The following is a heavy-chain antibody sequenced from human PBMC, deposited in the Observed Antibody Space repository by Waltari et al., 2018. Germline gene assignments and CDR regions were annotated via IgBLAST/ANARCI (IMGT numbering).Heavy chain of an antibody. CDR2: IYPGGYNT. CDR3: ARLLWFRELPYNWFDP. Sequence: EVQLVQSGAEVKKPGESLKISCKGSGYSFTSYWIGWVRQMPGKGLEWVGMIYPGGYNTRYSPSFQGQVAISADKSISTAYLQWSSLKASDTAMYYCARLLWFRELPYNWFDPWGQGTLFTVSS. V-gene: IGHV5-51*03. J-gene: IGHJ5*02. CDR1: GYSFTSYW. D-gene: IGHD3-10*01.